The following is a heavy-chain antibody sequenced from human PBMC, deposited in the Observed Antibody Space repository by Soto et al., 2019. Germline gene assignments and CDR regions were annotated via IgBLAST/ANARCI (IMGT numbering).Heavy chain of an antibody. D-gene: IGHD6-19*01. CDR3: AKATTNGGWFNPFDS. CDR1: GFSFVDYA. CDR2: LSGSGTST. V-gene: IGHV3-23*01. J-gene: IGHJ4*02. Sequence: XGSLGLSCAASGFSFVDYAMNGVRQAPGKGLEWVSGLSGSGTSTYYADSVKGRFTISRDNSRDTLFLQMNSLTADDTAVYYCAKATTNGGWFNPFDSWGQGALVTVSS.